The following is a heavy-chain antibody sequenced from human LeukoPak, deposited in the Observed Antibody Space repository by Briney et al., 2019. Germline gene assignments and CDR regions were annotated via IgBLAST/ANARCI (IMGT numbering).Heavy chain of an antibody. V-gene: IGHV4-34*01. CDR3: ARGPVVVVSTYTYYYGMDV. J-gene: IGHJ6*02. Sequence: PSGTLSLTCAVYGGSFSGYYWGWIRQPPGKGLEWIGEINHSGSTNYNPSLKSRVTISVDTSKNQFSLKLSSVTAADTAVYYCARGPVVVVSTYTYYYGMDVWGQGTTVTVSS. CDR1: GGSFSGYY. D-gene: IGHD2-15*01. CDR2: INHSGST.